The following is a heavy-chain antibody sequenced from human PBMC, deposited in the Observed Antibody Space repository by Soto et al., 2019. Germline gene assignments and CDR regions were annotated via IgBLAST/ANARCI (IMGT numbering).Heavy chain of an antibody. J-gene: IGHJ5*02. CDR1: GGSVSNDAYY. CDR3: ARLGVGWEFPFDP. Sequence: QVQLQESGPGLMKPSETLSLTCTVSGGSVSNDAYYWSWIRQPPGKGLEWIGYIYHSGSTYYNPALQSRVIISVDMSENKCSLRLNSVTAADTAVYYCARLGVGWEFPFDPWGQGTLFNVSS. CDR2: IYHSGST. D-gene: IGHD1-26*01. V-gene: IGHV4-61*08.